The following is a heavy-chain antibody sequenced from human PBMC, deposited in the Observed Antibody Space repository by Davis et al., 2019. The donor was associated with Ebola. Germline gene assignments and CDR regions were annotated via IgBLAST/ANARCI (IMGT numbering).Heavy chain of an antibody. D-gene: IGHD3-22*01. J-gene: IGHJ4*02. CDR1: GYTFTNYG. CDR2: INPHNGNT. CDR3: ARSDYYDKGGIDY. Sequence: AASVKVSCKASGYTFTNYGITWVRQAPGQGLEWMGWINPHNGNTNYAQKLQGRVTMTTDTSTSTAYMELRSLRSDDTAVYYCARSDYYDKGGIDYWGQGTLVTVSS. V-gene: IGHV1-18*04.